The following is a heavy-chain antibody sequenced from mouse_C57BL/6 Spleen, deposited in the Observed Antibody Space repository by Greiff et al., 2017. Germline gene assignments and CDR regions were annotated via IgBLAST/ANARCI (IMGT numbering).Heavy chain of an antibody. CDR2: IDPSDSYT. V-gene: IGHV1-50*01. J-gene: IGHJ4*01. Sequence: VQLQQPGAELVKPGASVKLSCKASGYTFTSYWMQWVKQRPGQGLEWIGEIDPSDSYTNYNQKFKGKATLTVDTSSSTAYMQLSSLTSEDSAVYYCARRAGSSYDYYARDYWGQGTSVTVSS. D-gene: IGHD1-1*01. CDR1: GYTFTSYW. CDR3: ARRAGSSYDYYARDY.